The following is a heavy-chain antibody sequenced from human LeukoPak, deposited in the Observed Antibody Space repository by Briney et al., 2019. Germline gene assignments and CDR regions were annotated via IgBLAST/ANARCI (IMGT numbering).Heavy chain of an antibody. J-gene: IGHJ3*02. CDR3: ARSLAEYGGNDALDI. D-gene: IGHD4-23*01. V-gene: IGHV3-7*01. CDR2: IRQDGSEK. Sequence: GGSLRLSCAASGFTFSSYWMSWVRQAPGKGLEWVANIRQDGSEKYYVDSVKGRFTISRDNAKNSLYLQMNSLRAEDTAVYYCARSLAEYGGNDALDIWGQGTMVTVSS. CDR1: GFTFSSYW.